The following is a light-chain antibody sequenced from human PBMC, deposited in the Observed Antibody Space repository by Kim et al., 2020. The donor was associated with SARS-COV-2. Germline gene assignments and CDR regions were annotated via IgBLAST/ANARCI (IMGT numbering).Light chain of an antibody. CDR1: SLRSYY. CDR2: GKN. V-gene: IGLV3-19*01. J-gene: IGLJ3*02. CDR3: NSRDSSGNHWV. Sequence: ELTQDPAVSVALGQTVRITCQGDSLRSYYASWYQQKPGQAPVLVIYGKNNRPSGIPDRFSGSSSGNTASLTITGTQAEDEADYYCNSRDSSGNHWVFGG.